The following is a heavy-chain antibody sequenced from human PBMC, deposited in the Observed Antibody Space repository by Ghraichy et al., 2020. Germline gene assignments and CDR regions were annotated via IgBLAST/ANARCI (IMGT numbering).Heavy chain of an antibody. CDR1: GGTFSNSA. D-gene: IGHD3-10*01. V-gene: IGHV1-69*13. CDR3: ARARPGASGGSGTQTRNYYYFMDV. CDR2: IIPFFGTT. Sequence: SVKVSCKASGGTFSNSAITWVRQAPGQGLEWMGGIIPFFGTTNYAQKFQDRVTITADASTSTAYMEVSSLRSEDTAVYYCARARPGASGGSGTQTRNYYYFMDVWGKGTTVTVSS. J-gene: IGHJ6*03.